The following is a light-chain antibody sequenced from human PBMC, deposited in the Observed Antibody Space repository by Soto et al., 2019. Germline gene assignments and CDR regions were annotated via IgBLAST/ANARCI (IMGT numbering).Light chain of an antibody. J-gene: IGKJ1*01. CDR1: QRITGW. V-gene: IGKV1-39*01. CDR3: QQSYSTPT. CDR2: DVS. Sequence: IQMTQSPSTLSASVGDIVTITCRASQRITGWLAWYQQKPGKAPKLLIYDVSSLGSGVPSRFSGSGSGTDFTLTISSLQPEDFATYYCQQSYSTPTFGQGTKVDIK.